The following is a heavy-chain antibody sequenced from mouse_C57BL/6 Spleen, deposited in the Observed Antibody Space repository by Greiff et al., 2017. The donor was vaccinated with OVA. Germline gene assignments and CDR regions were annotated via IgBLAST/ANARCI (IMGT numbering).Heavy chain of an antibody. D-gene: IGHD2-2*01. V-gene: IGHV1-39*01. CDR1: GYSFTDYN. Sequence: EVQLQQSGPELVKPGASVKISCKASGYSFTDYNMNWVKQSHGKSLEWIGVINPNYGTTSYNQKFKGKATLTVDQSSSTAYMQLNSLTSDDSAVYSFASSGGGYKAWGLDGWGEGTSVTV. CDR2: INPNYGTT. J-gene: IGHJ4*01. CDR3: ASSGGGYKAWGLDG.